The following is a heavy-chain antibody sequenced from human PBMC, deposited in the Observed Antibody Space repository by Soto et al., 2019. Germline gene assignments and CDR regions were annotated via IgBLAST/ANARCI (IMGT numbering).Heavy chain of an antibody. V-gene: IGHV4-34*01. CDR2: INHSGST. CDR3: ACGMTVGDSFGYRYCFDS. Sequence: SETLSLTCAVYGGSFSGYYWSWIRQPPGKGLEWIGEINHSGSTNYNPSLKSRVTISVDTSKNQFSLKLSSVTAADTAVYYCACGMTVGDSFGYRYCFDSWGQGTLVTVSS. CDR1: GGSFSGYY. J-gene: IGHJ4*02. D-gene: IGHD5-18*01.